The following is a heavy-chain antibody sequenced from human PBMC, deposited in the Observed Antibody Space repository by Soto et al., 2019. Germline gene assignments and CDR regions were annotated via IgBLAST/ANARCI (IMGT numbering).Heavy chain of an antibody. Sequence: QVQLVQSGAEVKKPGSSVKVSCKASGGTFSSYTISWVRQAPGQGLEWMGRIIPILGIANFAQKFQGRVTITADKSTSTAYMELSSLRSEDTAVYYCAREGYSSSWYGMDVWGQGTTVTVSS. V-gene: IGHV1-69*08. CDR1: GGTFSSYT. J-gene: IGHJ6*02. D-gene: IGHD6-13*01. CDR3: AREGYSSSWYGMDV. CDR2: IIPILGIA.